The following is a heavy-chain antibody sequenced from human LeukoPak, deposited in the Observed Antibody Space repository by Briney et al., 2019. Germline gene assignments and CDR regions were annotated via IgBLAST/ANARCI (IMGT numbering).Heavy chain of an antibody. CDR2: INHSGST. J-gene: IGHJ6*02. Sequence: SETLTLTCTVSGDSITTTTYFWGWIRQRPGKGLEWIGEINHSGSTNYNPSLKSRVTISVDTSKNQFSLKLSSVTAADTAVYYCARGRGIRYYYGMDVWGQGTTVTVSS. D-gene: IGHD3-10*01. V-gene: IGHV4-39*07. CDR1: GDSITTTTYF. CDR3: ARGRGIRYYYGMDV.